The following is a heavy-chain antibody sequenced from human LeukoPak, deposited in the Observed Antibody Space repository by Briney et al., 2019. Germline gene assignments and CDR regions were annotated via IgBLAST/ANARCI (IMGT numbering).Heavy chain of an antibody. D-gene: IGHD6-13*01. J-gene: IGHJ4*02. CDR2: ISYDGSNK. CDR3: ARDGIAARARYYFDY. CDR1: GFTFSSYA. V-gene: IGHV3-30-3*01. Sequence: QPGGSLRLSCAASGFTFSSYAMHWVRQAPGKGLEWVAVISYDGSNKYYADSVKGRFTISRDNSKSTLYLQMNSLRAEDTAVYYCARDGIAARARYYFDYWGQGTLVTVSS.